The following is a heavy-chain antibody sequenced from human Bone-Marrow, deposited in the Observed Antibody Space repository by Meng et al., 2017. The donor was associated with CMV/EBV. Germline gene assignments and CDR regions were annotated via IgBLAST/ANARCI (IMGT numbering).Heavy chain of an antibody. Sequence: GSSHSAAWNWIRQSPSRGLEWLGRTYYRSKWYNDYAVSVKSRITINPDTSKNQFSLQLNSVSPEDTAVYYCAFSNCSSTSCWDWFDPWGQGTLVTVSS. CDR2: TYYRSKWYN. D-gene: IGHD2-2*01. CDR3: AFSNCSSTSCWDWFDP. CDR1: GSSHSAA. V-gene: IGHV6-1*01. J-gene: IGHJ5*02.